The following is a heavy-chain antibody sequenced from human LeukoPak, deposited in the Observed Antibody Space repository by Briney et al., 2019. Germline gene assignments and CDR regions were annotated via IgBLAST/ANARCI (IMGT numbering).Heavy chain of an antibody. CDR2: IKQDGSEK. CDR1: GFTFSSYW. V-gene: IGHV3-7*03. J-gene: IGHJ4*02. CDR3: AKEKGSGYY. D-gene: IGHD6-19*01. Sequence: PGGSLRLSCAASGFTFSSYWMSWVRQAPGKGLEWVANIKQDGSEKYYVDSVKGRFTISRDNSKNTLYLQMNSLRAEDTAVYYCAKEKGSGYYWGQGTLVTVSS.